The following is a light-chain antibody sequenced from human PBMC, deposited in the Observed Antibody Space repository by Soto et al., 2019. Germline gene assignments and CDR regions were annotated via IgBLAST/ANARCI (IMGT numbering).Light chain of an antibody. Sequence: QSVLTQPASVSGSPGQSITISCTGTSSDFGGYNSVSWYQQHPGKAPKLMIFDVSSRPSGVSNRSSGSKSGNTASLTISGLQAEDEADYYCCSYTSGSTLYVFGTGTKVTVL. J-gene: IGLJ1*01. V-gene: IGLV2-14*01. CDR3: CSYTSGSTLYV. CDR1: SSDFGGYNS. CDR2: DVS.